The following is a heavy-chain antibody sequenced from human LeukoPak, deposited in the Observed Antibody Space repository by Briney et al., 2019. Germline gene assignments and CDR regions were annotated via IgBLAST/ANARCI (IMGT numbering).Heavy chain of an antibody. Sequence: PGGSLRLSCAASGFTFSSYWMSWVRQAPGKGLEWVANIKQDGSEKYYVDSVKGRFTISRDNAKNSLYLQMNSLRAEDTAVYYCARDHDPYYYDSSGSDYWGQGTLVTVSS. J-gene: IGHJ4*02. D-gene: IGHD3-22*01. CDR2: IKQDGSEK. CDR3: ARDHDPYYYDSSGSDY. CDR1: GFTFSSYW. V-gene: IGHV3-7*01.